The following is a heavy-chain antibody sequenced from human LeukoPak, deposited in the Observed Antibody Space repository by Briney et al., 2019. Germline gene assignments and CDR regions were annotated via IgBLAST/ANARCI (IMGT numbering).Heavy chain of an antibody. J-gene: IGHJ4*02. CDR2: IYYSGST. CDR3: ARIARRDGYGEDY. D-gene: IGHD5-24*01. V-gene: IGHV4-59*08. CDR1: GGSISSYY. Sequence: SETLSLTCTVSGGSISSYYWSWIRQPPGKGLEWIGYIYYSGSTNYNPSLKSRVTISVDTSKNQFSLKLSSVTAADTAVYYCARIARRDGYGEDYWGQGTLVTVSS.